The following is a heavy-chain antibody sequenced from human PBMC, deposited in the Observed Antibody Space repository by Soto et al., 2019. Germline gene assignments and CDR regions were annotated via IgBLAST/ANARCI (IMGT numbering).Heavy chain of an antibody. Sequence: GGSLRLSCAASGFTFSDFAMAWVRQAPGKGLEWVSSASGSGSGTYYADSVKGRFTISRDNSKNTLFLHMTNLRAGDTALYFCAKGRPGVAAAHDYRGQGTLVTVSS. CDR1: GFTFSDFA. V-gene: IGHV3-23*01. D-gene: IGHD2-21*01. J-gene: IGHJ4*02. CDR2: ASGSGSGT. CDR3: AKGRPGVAAAHDY.